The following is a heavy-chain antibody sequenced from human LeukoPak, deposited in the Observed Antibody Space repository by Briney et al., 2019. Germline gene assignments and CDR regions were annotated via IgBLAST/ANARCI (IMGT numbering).Heavy chain of an antibody. Sequence: PGGSLRLSCAASGFTFSSYDMHWVRQATGKGLEWVSAIGTAGDTYYPGSVKGRFTISRENAKNSLYLQMNSLRAGDTAVYYCARSPPDDAFDIWGQGTMVTVSS. J-gene: IGHJ3*02. CDR1: GFTFSSYD. CDR2: IGTAGDT. V-gene: IGHV3-13*01. CDR3: ARSPPDDAFDI.